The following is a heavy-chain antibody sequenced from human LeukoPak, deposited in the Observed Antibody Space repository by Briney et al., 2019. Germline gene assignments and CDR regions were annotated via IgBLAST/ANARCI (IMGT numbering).Heavy chain of an antibody. D-gene: IGHD6-13*01. J-gene: IGHJ5*02. CDR1: GGSINSSSYY. Sequence: SETLSLTCTVSGGSINSSSYYWCWIRQPPGKGLEWIGCIYYSGSTYYNLSLKRRVTISVDTPKNQLSLKPSSVTAADTAVYYCARLWYSSSWYLSYWFDPWGQGTLVTVSS. CDR3: ARLWYSSSWYLSYWFDP. V-gene: IGHV4-39*01. CDR2: IYYSGST.